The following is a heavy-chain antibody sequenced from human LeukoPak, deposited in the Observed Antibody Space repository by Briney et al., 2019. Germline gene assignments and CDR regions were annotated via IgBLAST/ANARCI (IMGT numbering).Heavy chain of an antibody. CDR3: AKVPYSDYGSGRPRFMEV. CDR1: GFTFSNYA. D-gene: IGHD3-10*01. CDR2: ISDSGGST. Sequence: GGSLRLSCAASGFTFSNYAMSWVRQAPGKGLEWVSTISDSGGSTYYADSVKGRFTISRDNSKNTLYLQMNSLRAEDTAIHYCAKVPYSDYGSGRPRFMEVWGQGPAVGVFS. J-gene: IGHJ6*02. V-gene: IGHV3-23*01.